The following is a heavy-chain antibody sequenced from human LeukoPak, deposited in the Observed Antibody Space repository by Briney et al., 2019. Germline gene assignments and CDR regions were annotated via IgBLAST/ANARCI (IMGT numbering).Heavy chain of an antibody. CDR3: ARSWDARLNFDY. CDR1: GFTIGSKY. D-gene: IGHD1-26*01. J-gene: IGHJ4*02. V-gene: IGHV3-66*02. Sequence: GGSLRLSCAASGFTIGSKYMNWVRQAPRKGREWVSVIYSDGNTYYADSVKGRFTISRDNSRNTLYLQMNSRRAEDTAIYYCARSWDARLNFDYWCQGTLVTVSS. CDR2: IYSDGNT.